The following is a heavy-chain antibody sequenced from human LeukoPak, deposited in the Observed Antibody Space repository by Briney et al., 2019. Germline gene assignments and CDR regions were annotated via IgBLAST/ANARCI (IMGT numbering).Heavy chain of an antibody. CDR2: INPNSGGT. J-gene: IGHJ4*02. Sequence: ASVKVSCKASGYTFTGYYMHWVRQAPGQGLEWMGWINPNSGGTNYAQKFQGRVTMTTDTSTSTAYMELRSLRSDDTAVYYCARVRIAAAATSYYFDYWGQGTLVTVSS. V-gene: IGHV1-2*02. D-gene: IGHD6-13*01. CDR1: GYTFTGYY. CDR3: ARVRIAAAATSYYFDY.